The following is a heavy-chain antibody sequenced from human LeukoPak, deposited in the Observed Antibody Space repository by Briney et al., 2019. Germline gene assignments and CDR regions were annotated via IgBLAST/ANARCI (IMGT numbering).Heavy chain of an antibody. V-gene: IGHV3-48*04. J-gene: IGHJ6*02. Sequence: GGSLRLPCAASGFTFSSYSMNWVRQAPGKGLEWVSYISSSSSTIYYADSVKGLFTISRDNAKNSLYLQMNSLRAEDTAVYYCARVWDNIVVVTAYYGMDVWGQGTTVTVSS. D-gene: IGHD2-21*02. CDR2: ISSSSSTI. CDR3: ARVWDNIVVVTAYYGMDV. CDR1: GFTFSSYS.